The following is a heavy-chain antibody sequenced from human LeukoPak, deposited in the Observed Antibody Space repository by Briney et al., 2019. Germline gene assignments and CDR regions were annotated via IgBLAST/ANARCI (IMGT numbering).Heavy chain of an antibody. CDR3: GRPIGSGYYPSDY. D-gene: IGHD3-22*01. V-gene: IGHV1-18*01. Sequence: WISAYNANTIYAQKLQGRVTMTTDTSTSTAYMELRSLRSDDTAVYYCGRPIGSGYYPSDYWGHGTLVTVSS. J-gene: IGHJ4*01. CDR2: ISAYNANT.